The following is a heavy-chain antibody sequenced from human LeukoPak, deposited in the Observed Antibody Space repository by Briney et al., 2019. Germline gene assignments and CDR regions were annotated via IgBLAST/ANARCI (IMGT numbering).Heavy chain of an antibody. J-gene: IGHJ4*02. CDR3: ARARSRPYYYDTSGYYPLDY. V-gene: IGHV1-18*01. D-gene: IGHD3-22*01. CDR2: ISAYNGNT. Sequence: ASVNVSCKASGYTFTSYGISWVRQAPGRGLEWMGWISAYNGNTNYAQKLQGRVTMTTDTSTSTAYMELRSLRSEDTAVYYCARARSRPYYYDTSGYYPLDYWGQGTLVTVSS. CDR1: GYTFTSYG.